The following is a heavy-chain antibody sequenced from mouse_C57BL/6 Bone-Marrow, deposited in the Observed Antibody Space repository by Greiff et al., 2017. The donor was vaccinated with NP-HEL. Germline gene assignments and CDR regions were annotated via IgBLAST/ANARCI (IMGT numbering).Heavy chain of an antibody. V-gene: IGHV14-4*01. CDR2: IYPENGDT. CDR3: ATGGPFDY. Sequence: EVQLQQSGAELVRPGASVKLSCTASGFNIKDDYMHWVKQRPEQGLEWIGWIYPENGDTEYASKFQGKATITADTSSNTAYLQLSSLTSEDTAVYYCATGGPFDYWGQGTTLTVSS. CDR1: GFNIKDDY. J-gene: IGHJ2*01.